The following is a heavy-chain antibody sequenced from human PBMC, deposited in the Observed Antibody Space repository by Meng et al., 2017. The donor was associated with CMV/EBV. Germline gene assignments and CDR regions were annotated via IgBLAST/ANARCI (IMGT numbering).Heavy chain of an antibody. CDR2: INPNSGGT. D-gene: IGHD3-22*01. CDR1: GYTFTGYY. J-gene: IGHJ4*02. V-gene: IGHV1-2*02. Sequence: GGSLRLSCKASGYTFTGYYMHWVRQAPGQGLEWMGWINPNSGGTNYAQKFQGRVTMTRDTPISTAYMELSRLRSDDTAVYYCARETYYYDSSGYYYSNWGQGTLVTVSS. CDR3: ARETYYYDSSGYYYSN.